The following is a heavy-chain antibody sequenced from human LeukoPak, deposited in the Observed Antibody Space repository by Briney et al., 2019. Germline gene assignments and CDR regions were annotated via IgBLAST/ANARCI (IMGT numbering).Heavy chain of an antibody. CDR2: INAGNGNT. D-gene: IGHD6-19*01. J-gene: IGHJ4*02. CDR1: GYTFTSYA. CDR3: ARDISSGWYFDY. Sequence: GSVKVSCKASGYTFTSYAMHWVRQAPGQRLEWMGWINAGNGNTKYSQKFQGRVTITRDTSASTAYMELSSLRSEDTAVYYCARDISSGWYFDYWGQGTLVTVSS. V-gene: IGHV1-3*01.